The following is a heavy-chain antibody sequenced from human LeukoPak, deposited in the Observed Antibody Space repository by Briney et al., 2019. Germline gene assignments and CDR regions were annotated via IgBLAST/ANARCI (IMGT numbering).Heavy chain of an antibody. D-gene: IGHD5-24*01. CDR2: IYDGGNK. CDR1: GFTCSSNY. V-gene: IGHV3-66*01. CDR3: GSRDKGYYYGLDV. Sequence: GGSLRLSCVASGFTCSSNYMSWVRQAPGKGLEWVSIIYDGGNKYYSDSVKDRFTISRDNYKSTLYLQMKSLRAEDTAVYYCGSRDKGYYYGLDVWGQGTTVTVSS. J-gene: IGHJ6*02.